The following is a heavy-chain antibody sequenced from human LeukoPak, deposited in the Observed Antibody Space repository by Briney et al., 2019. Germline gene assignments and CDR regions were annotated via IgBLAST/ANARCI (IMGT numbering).Heavy chain of an antibody. CDR2: IYPGDSDT. V-gene: IGHV5-51*01. CDR3: ARHGVVPAAITEIVY. D-gene: IGHD2-2*01. Sequence: GESLKISCKGSGYSFTSYWIGWVRLMPGKGLEWMGIIYPGDSDTRYSPSFQGQVTISADKSISSAYLQWSSLKASDTAMYYCARHGVVPAAITEIVYWGQGTLVTVSS. J-gene: IGHJ4*02. CDR1: GYSFTSYW.